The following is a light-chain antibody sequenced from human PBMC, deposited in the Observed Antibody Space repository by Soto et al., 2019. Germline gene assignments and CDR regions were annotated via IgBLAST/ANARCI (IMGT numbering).Light chain of an antibody. Sequence: QSALAQPPSASGTPGQRVTISCSGSTSNVGSNLASWYQQLPGSAPKLLIYNDYERPSGVPDRFSGSKSGTSASLGISGLRSEDEADYFCAVWDDSLSGVVFGGGTKLTVL. CDR1: TSNVGSNL. J-gene: IGLJ2*01. V-gene: IGLV1-47*02. CDR2: NDY. CDR3: AVWDDSLSGVV.